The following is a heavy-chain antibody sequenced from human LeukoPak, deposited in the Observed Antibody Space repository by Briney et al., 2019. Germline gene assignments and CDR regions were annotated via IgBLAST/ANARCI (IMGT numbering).Heavy chain of an antibody. J-gene: IGHJ4*02. CDR3: AARRDTLESANKPGYFDY. D-gene: IGHD5-24*01. CDR2: INHSGST. CDR1: GGSFSGYY. Sequence: SETLSLTCAVYGGSFSGYYWSWIRQPPGKGLEWIGEINHSGSTNYNPSLKSRVTISVDTSKNQFSLKLSSVTAADTAVYYCAARRDTLESANKPGYFDYWGQGTLVTVSS. V-gene: IGHV4-34*01.